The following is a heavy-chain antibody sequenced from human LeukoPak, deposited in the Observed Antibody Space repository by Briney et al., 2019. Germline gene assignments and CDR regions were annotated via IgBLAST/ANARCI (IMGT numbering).Heavy chain of an antibody. J-gene: IGHJ4*02. D-gene: IGHD3-22*01. CDR3: ARDPPLEYYDSSGYYHGGFDY. Sequence: ASVKVSCKASGGTFSSYAISWVRQAPGQGLEWMGGIIPIFGTANYAQKFQGRVTITADKSTSTAYMELSSLRSEDTAVYYCARDPPLEYYDSSGYYHGGFDYWGQGTLVTVSS. CDR1: GGTFSSYA. CDR2: IIPIFGTA. V-gene: IGHV1-69*06.